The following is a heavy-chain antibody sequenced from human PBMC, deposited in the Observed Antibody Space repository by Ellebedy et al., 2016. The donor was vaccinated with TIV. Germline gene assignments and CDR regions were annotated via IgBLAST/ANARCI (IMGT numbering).Heavy chain of an antibody. J-gene: IGHJ4*02. CDR3: ARNPRLDGSGSTKYYFDY. V-gene: IGHV1-69*13. CDR2: IIPLFGTT. D-gene: IGHD3-10*01. Sequence: AASVKVSCKASGGTFSTYALSWVRQAPGQGLEWMGGIIPLFGTTTYAQKFQGRVTISADESTSTGYMELNSLRSEDTAVYYCARNPRLDGSGSTKYYFDYWGQGTLVTVSS. CDR1: GGTFSTYA.